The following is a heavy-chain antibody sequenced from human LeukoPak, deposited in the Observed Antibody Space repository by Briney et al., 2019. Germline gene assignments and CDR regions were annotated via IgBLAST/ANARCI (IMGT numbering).Heavy chain of an antibody. V-gene: IGHV4-38-2*01. CDR3: ARVSRGYDILY. J-gene: IGHJ4*02. D-gene: IGHD3-9*01. CDR2: IYHSGTT. Sequence: SETLSLTCAVSGYSISSGYYWGWIRQPPGKGLEWIGSIYHSGTTYYNPSLKSRDTISVDTSKNQFSLNLSSVTAADTAVYYCARVSRGYDILYWGQGTLVTVSS. CDR1: GYSISSGYY.